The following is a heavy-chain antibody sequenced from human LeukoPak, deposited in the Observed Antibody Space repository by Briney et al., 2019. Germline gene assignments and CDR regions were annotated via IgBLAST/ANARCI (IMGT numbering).Heavy chain of an antibody. J-gene: IGHJ4*02. Sequence: GGSLRLSCAASGFTFSDYYMTWIRQAPGKGLEWISYIGSDSSFTKYTDSVKGRFTVSRDNAKNSLYLQMNSLRAEDTAVYSCARLPSTIAAGTYDYWGQGTLVTVSS. V-gene: IGHV3-11*06. D-gene: IGHD6-13*01. CDR3: ARLPSTIAAGTYDY. CDR2: IGSDSSFT. CDR1: GFTFSDYY.